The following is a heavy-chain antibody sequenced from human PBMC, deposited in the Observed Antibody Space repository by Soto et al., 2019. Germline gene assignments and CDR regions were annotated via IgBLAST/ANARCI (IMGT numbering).Heavy chain of an antibody. J-gene: IGHJ4*02. D-gene: IGHD3-9*01. CDR1: GGTFSSYA. CDR3: ARVRGPYYDILTGPKEWDY. CDR2: IIPIFGTA. Sequence: ASVKVSCKASGGTFSSYAISWVRQAPGQGLEWMGGIIPIFGTANYAQKFQGRVTITADESTSTAYMELSSLRSEDTAVYYCARVRGPYYDILTGPKEWDYWGQGTLVTVSS. V-gene: IGHV1-69*13.